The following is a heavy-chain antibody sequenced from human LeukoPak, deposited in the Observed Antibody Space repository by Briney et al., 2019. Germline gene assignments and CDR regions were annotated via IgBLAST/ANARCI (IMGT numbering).Heavy chain of an antibody. CDR2: INHSGST. Sequence: SETLSLTCAVYGGSFSGYYWSWIRQPPGKGLEWIGEINHSGSTNYNPSLKSRVTISVDTSKNQFSLKLGSVTAADTAVYYCASLVGYGSTITNWFDPWGQETLVTVSS. V-gene: IGHV4-34*01. D-gene: IGHD2-8*02. CDR1: GGSFSGYY. J-gene: IGHJ5*02. CDR3: ASLVGYGSTITNWFDP.